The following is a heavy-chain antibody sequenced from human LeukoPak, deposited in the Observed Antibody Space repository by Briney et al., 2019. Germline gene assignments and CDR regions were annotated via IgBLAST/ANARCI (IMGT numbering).Heavy chain of an antibody. V-gene: IGHV3-74*01. J-gene: IGHJ4*02. CDR1: GFTFSSYW. CDR2: INPDGSST. Sequence: GGSLRLSCAASGFTFSSYWMHWVRQVPGKGLVWVSRINPDGSSTNYADSVKGRFTISRDNAKNPLYLQMNSLSAEDTAVYYCARALIDYLGRDCWGRGTLVTVSS. CDR3: ARALIDYLGRDC. D-gene: IGHD4-11*01.